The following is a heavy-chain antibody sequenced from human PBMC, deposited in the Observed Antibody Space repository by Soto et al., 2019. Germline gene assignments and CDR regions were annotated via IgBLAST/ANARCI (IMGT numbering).Heavy chain of an antibody. Sequence: SETLSLTCAVYGGSFSGYYWSWIRQPPGKGLEWIGEINHSGSTNYNPSLKSRVTISVDTSKNQFSLKLSSVTAADTAVYYCASYSKWHGRFYYQMDFRAQRTTVTVS. D-gene: IGHD2-21*01. CDR2: INHSGST. CDR1: GGSFSGYY. CDR3: ASYSKWHGRFYYQMDF. J-gene: IGHJ6*02. V-gene: IGHV4-34*01.